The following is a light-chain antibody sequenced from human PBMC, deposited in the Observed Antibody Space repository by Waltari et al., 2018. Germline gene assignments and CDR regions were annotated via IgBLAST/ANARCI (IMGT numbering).Light chain of an antibody. V-gene: IGLV3-1*01. CDR1: KLGDKH. J-gene: IGLJ2*01. Sequence: SYELPQPPSVSVSPGQTASIPCPGDKLGDKHACWYQQKPGQSPVLVIYQDSKRPSGIPERFSGSNSGNTATLTISGTQAMDEADYYCQAWDSSTAVFGGGTKLTVL. CDR2: QDS. CDR3: QAWDSSTAV.